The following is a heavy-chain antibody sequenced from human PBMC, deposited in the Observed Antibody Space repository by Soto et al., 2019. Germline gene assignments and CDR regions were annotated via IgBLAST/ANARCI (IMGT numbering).Heavy chain of an antibody. J-gene: IGHJ4*02. D-gene: IGHD1-1*01. CDR2: ISGSGGGT. CDR3: AKFGMATTKRSPPYHIDY. CDR1: GFTFVSYS. Sequence: PGGSLRLSCAASGFTFVSYSIIWFGQSPGKGREWVSSISGSGGGTYYADSVKGRFTFSRDNSKNTLYLQMNSLRADDTAVYYCAKFGMATTKRSPPYHIDYWGQGALVTVSS. V-gene: IGHV3-23*01.